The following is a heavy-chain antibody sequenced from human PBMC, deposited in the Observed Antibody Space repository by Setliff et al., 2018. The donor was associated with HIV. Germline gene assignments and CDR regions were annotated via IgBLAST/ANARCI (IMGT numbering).Heavy chain of an antibody. Sequence: PSETLSLTCTVSGGSISSHYWSWIRQPPGKGLEWIGYTYYSGSTNYNPSLKSRVAISVDTSKNQFSLKLNSVTAADTAMYYCARDGGSSGWYFVLGYSDYWGPGTLVTVSS. CDR3: ARDGGSSGWYFVLGYSDY. D-gene: IGHD6-19*01. CDR2: TYYSGST. V-gene: IGHV4-59*11. CDR1: GGSISSHY. J-gene: IGHJ4*02.